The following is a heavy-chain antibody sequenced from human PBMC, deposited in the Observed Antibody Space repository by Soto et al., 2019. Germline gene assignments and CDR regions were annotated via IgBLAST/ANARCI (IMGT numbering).Heavy chain of an antibody. D-gene: IGHD3-10*01. V-gene: IGHV4-34*01. CDR2: INHSGST. CDR3: ARGRSYYYGSGVANS. J-gene: IGHJ5*02. CDR1: GGSFSGYY. Sequence: SETLSLTCAVYGGSFSGYYWSWIRQPPGKGLEWIGEINHSGSTNYNPSLKSRVTISVETSKNQFSLKLSSVTAADTAVYYCARGRSYYYGSGVANSWGQGTLVTVSS.